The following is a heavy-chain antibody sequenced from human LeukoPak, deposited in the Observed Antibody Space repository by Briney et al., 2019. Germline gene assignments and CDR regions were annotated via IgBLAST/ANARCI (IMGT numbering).Heavy chain of an antibody. Sequence: ASVKVSCKASGYTFTGYYMHWVRQAPGQGLEWMGWINPNSGGTNCAQKFQGRVTMTRDTSISTAYMELSRLRSDDTAVYYCARDRFSPAAGTKGIMDVWGQGTTVTVSS. J-gene: IGHJ6*02. CDR3: ARDRFSPAAGTKGIMDV. CDR1: GYTFTGYY. CDR2: INPNSGGT. V-gene: IGHV1-2*02. D-gene: IGHD6-13*01.